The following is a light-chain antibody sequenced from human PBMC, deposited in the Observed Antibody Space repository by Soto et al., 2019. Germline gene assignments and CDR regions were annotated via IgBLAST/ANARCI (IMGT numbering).Light chain of an antibody. J-gene: IGKJ3*01. CDR2: GAS. CDR1: QSVNSRY. V-gene: IGKV3-20*01. Sequence: EIVLTQSPGTLSLSPGERATLSCRDSQSVNSRYLAWYQQKPGQAPRLLIYGASSRATGIPDRFSGSGSGTDFTLTISRLEPEDFAVYYCQLFGSSPGFTFGPGTKVDIK. CDR3: QLFGSSPGFT.